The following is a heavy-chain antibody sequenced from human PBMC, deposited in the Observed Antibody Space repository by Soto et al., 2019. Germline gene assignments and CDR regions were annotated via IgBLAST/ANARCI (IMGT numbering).Heavy chain of an antibody. CDR1: GGCRTSTTYC. D-gene: IGHD3-16*01. V-gene: IGHV4-39*01. Sequence: SETLSLTGHVSGGCRTSTTYCYFGVRQPPWNGLELIGRIFYSGNAYYNPSLKSRVTISVDTSKNKFSLRLRSVTAAAAAVYFCACRDVVGHIMDIWGQGTTVIVSS. J-gene: IGHJ6*01. CDR2: IFYSGNA. CDR3: ACRDVVGHIMDI.